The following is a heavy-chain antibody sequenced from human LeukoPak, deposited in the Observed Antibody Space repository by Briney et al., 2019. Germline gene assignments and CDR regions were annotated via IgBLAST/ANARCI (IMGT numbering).Heavy chain of an antibody. CDR3: ATMARRGQYYFDN. CDR1: GVSITTYY. CDR2: IYHSGNT. Sequence: SETLSLTCTVSGVSITTYYWSWVRQPPGKGLEWFGFIYHSGNTNYNPSLKSRVTMSVDTSKSQFSLRLSSVTAADTAVYYCATMARRGQYYFDNWGQGTLVTVSS. J-gene: IGHJ4*02. V-gene: IGHV4-4*09. D-gene: IGHD3-10*01.